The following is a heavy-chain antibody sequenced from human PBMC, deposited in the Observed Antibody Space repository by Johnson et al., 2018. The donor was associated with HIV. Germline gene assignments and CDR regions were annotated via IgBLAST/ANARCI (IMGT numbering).Heavy chain of an antibody. J-gene: IGHJ3*02. CDR3: ARERINDGFDI. CDR1: GFTFSSYA. V-gene: IGHV3-30-3*01. CDR2: ISYDGST. D-gene: IGHD2-15*01. Sequence: QVQLVESGGGVVQPGRSLRLSCAASGFTFSSYAMHWVRQAPGKGLEWVAVISYDGSTYYADSVKGRFTISRDHSKNTVYLQMNRLRAEDTAVYYCARERINDGFDIWGQGTMVTVSS.